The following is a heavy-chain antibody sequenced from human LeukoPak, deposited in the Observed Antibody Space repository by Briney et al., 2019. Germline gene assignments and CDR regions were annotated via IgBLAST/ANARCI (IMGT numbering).Heavy chain of an antibody. CDR3: AREDCTIGAVCSSLLDH. CDR2: MNQDGSEI. CDR1: GFTFSRYW. J-gene: IGHJ4*02. D-gene: IGHD2-8*01. Sequence: GGSLRLSCVGSGFTFSRYWLNWVRQAPGKGLEWVANMNQDGSEIYYLDSVKGRFTISRDNAKNTLYLQMNNLRAEDTAVYYCAREDCTIGAVCSSLLDHWGRGTLVTVSS. V-gene: IGHV3-7*01.